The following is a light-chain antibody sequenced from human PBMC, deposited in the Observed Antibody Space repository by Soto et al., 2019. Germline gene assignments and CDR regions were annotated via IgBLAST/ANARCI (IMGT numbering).Light chain of an antibody. J-gene: IGLJ1*01. Sequence: QSVLTQPASVSGSPGQSITISCTGTSSDVGGYNYVSWYQQHPGKAPKLMIYEVSHRPSGVSNRFSGSKSGNTASLTTSGLRAEDEADYYCSSYTITSTYVFGTGTKLTVL. V-gene: IGLV2-14*01. CDR1: SSDVGGYNY. CDR3: SSYTITSTYV. CDR2: EVS.